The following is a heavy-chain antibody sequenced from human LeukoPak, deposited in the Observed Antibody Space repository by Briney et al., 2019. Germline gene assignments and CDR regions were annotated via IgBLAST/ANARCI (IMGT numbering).Heavy chain of an antibody. CDR1: GGSFSGYY. V-gene: IGHV4-34*01. CDR2: INHSGST. CDR3: AKAYDFWSGYSPLDP. D-gene: IGHD3-3*01. J-gene: IGHJ5*02. Sequence: SETLSLTCAAYGGSFSGYYWSWIRQPPGKGLEWIGEINHSGSTNYNPSLKSRVTISVDTSKNQFSLKLSSVTAADTAVYYCAKAYDFWSGYSPLDPWGQGTLVTVSS.